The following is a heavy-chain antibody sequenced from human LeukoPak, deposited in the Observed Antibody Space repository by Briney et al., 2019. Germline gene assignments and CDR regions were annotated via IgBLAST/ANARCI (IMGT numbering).Heavy chain of an antibody. CDR2: ISSSSSSI. D-gene: IGHD5-18*01. V-gene: IGHV3-21*01. CDR1: GFTFNSYS. CDR3: ARASGDIVETATMGSY. J-gene: IGHJ4*02. Sequence: AGGSLRLSCAASGFTFNSYSMTWVRQAPGKGLEWVSSISSSSSSIYYADSVKGRFTISRDNAKNSLYLQMNSLRAEDTAVYYCARASGDIVETATMGSYWGQGTLVTVSS.